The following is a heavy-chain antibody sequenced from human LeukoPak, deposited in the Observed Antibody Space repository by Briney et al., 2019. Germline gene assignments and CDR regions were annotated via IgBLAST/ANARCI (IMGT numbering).Heavy chain of an antibody. CDR3: ARGGVVASTLHWFDP. CDR1: GASISNYY. J-gene: IGHJ5*02. V-gene: IGHV4-59*13. Sequence: SETLSLPGLVPGASISNYYGAWFRRPPGKGLDWFGIIYYSGSTNYNPSLKSRVTISVDTSKNQFSLKLSSVTAADTAFYYCARGGVVASTLHWFDPWGQGTLVTVSS. D-gene: IGHD2-15*01. CDR2: IYYSGST.